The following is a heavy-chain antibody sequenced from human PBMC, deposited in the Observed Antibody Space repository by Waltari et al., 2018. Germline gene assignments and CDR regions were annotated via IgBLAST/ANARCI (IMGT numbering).Heavy chain of an antibody. V-gene: IGHV1-3*01. Sequence: QVQLVQSGAEVKKPGASVKVSCKASGYTFTSYAMHWVRQAPGQRLEWMGWINAGNGNTKYSQKFQGRVTITRDTSASTAYMELSSLRSEDTAVYYCASGCSSTSCYDTKKYGMDVWGQGTTVTVSS. D-gene: IGHD2-2*01. J-gene: IGHJ6*02. CDR1: GYTFTSYA. CDR3: ASGCSSTSCYDTKKYGMDV. CDR2: INAGNGNT.